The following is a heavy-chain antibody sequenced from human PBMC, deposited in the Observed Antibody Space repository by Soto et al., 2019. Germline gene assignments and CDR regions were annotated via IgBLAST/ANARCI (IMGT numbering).Heavy chain of an antibody. CDR3: ARDRDYYDSSGYYSGTSYYFDY. V-gene: IGHV4-38-2*02. Sequence: SETLSRTCAVSGYSISSGYYWVFIQQPPGKGLEWIGSIYHSGSTYYNPSLKSRVTISVDTSKNQFSLKLSSVTAADTAVYYCARDRDYYDSSGYYSGTSYYFDYWGQGTLVTVS. CDR1: GYSISSGYY. J-gene: IGHJ4*02. D-gene: IGHD3-22*01. CDR2: IYHSGST.